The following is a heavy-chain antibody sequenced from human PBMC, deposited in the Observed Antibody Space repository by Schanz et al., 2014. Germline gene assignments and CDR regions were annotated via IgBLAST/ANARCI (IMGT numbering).Heavy chain of an antibody. J-gene: IGHJ4*02. D-gene: IGHD2-2*01. CDR3: AREDGTSNTRCFDY. V-gene: IGHV3-30*02. Sequence: QVQLVESGGGVVQPGGSLRLSCVASGLTFSSYRMHWVRQAPGKGLEWVALIRYDGITKYYLDSVKGRFTISRDESKNTLYLQMNSLRAEDTAVYYCAREDGTSNTRCFDYWGQGALVTVSS. CDR2: IRYDGITK. CDR1: GLTFSSYR.